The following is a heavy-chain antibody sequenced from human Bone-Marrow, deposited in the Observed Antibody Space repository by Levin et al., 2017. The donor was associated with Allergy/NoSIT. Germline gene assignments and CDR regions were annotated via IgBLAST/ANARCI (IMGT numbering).Heavy chain of an antibody. CDR1: GGSISTTGQH. D-gene: IGHD2-2*01. CDR3: ARVIVVVPTAKYMDV. V-gene: IGHV4-31*02. J-gene: IGHJ6*03. CDR2: IYYSGST. Sequence: SCTVSGGSISTTGQHWSWIRQHPGKGLEWIGYIYYSGSTNYNPSLKSRLTMSIDTSKNQFSLNLTSVTAADTAVYYCARVIVVVPTAKYMDVWGKGTAVTVSS.